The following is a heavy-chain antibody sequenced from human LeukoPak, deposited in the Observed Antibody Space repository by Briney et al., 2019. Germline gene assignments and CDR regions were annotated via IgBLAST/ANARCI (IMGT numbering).Heavy chain of an antibody. V-gene: IGHV4-39*01. CDR1: GGSISTSSYC. Sequence: SETLSLTCTVSGGSISTSSYCWGWIRQPPGKGLEWIGSISYSGTTYYNPSLKSRVTISVDTSNNQSSLRLSSVTAADTAVYFCARHPSSAWHADYWGQGTLVTVSS. CDR3: ARHPSSAWHADY. J-gene: IGHJ4*02. D-gene: IGHD6-25*01. CDR2: ISYSGTT.